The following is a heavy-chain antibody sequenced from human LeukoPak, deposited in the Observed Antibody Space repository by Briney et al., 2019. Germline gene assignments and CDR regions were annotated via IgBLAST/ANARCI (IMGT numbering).Heavy chain of an antibody. CDR1: GFNFRGYA. V-gene: IGHV3-48*01. J-gene: IGHJ3*01. D-gene: IGHD3-3*01. CDR2: ISSTSSFI. Sequence: GGSLRLSCKASGFNFRGYAMSWVRQAPGKGLEWISYISSTSSFIYYADSVKGRFTISRDNAENSLYLQMNSLRGEDTALYYCARESAYAFGFWGQGTMVTVSS. CDR3: ARESAYAFGF.